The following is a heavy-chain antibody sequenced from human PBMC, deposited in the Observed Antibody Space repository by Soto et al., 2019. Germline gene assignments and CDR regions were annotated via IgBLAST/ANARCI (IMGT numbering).Heavy chain of an antibody. D-gene: IGHD2-2*01. CDR2: INAGNGNT. Sequence: ASLKVSCNSSGSTFTSYAMHWVRQAPGQRLEWMGWINAGNGNTKYSQKFQGRVTITRDTSASTAYMELSSLRSEDTAVYYCARATLPYCSSTSCRGFYAFDIWGQGTMVTVSS. CDR1: GSTFTSYA. V-gene: IGHV1-3*01. CDR3: ARATLPYCSSTSCRGFYAFDI. J-gene: IGHJ3*02.